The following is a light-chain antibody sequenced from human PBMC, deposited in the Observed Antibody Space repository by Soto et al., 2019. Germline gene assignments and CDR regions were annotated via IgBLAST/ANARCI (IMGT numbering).Light chain of an antibody. V-gene: IGLV2-14*01. J-gene: IGLJ3*02. CDR3: SSYTGSSTPGV. CDR2: EVS. Sequence: QSALPQPASVSGSPGQSITISCTGTSSDVGGYNYVSWYQQHPAKAPKLMMYEVSNRPSGVSNRFSGSKSGNTASLAISGVQAEDGADYYWSSYTGSSTPGVFGGGTELTVL. CDR1: SSDVGGYNY.